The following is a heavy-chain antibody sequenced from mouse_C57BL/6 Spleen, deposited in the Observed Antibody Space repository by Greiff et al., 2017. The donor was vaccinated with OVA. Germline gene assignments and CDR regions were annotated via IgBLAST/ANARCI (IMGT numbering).Heavy chain of an antibody. V-gene: IGHV1-4*01. D-gene: IGHD3-2*02. CDR2: INPSSGYT. Sequence: QVQLQQSGAELARPGASVKMSCKASGYTFTSYTMHWVKQRPGQGLEWIGYINPSSGYTKYNQKFKDKATLTADKSSSTAYMQLSSLTSEDAAVYYCARDSSGYFDYWGQGTTLTVSS. CDR1: GYTFTSYT. CDR3: ARDSSGYFDY. J-gene: IGHJ2*01.